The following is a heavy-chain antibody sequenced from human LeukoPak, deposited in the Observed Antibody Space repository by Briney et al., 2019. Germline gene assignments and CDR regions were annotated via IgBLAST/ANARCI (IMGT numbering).Heavy chain of an antibody. CDR1: GFTFSSYA. CDR3: ANQDDYDFWSGPSDY. Sequence: GGSLRLSCAASGFTFSSYAMSWVRQAPGKGLEWVSAISGSGGSTYYADSVKGRFTISRDNSKNTLYLQMNSLRAEDTAVYYCANQDDYDFWSGPSDYWGQGTLVTVS. CDR2: ISGSGGST. V-gene: IGHV3-23*01. J-gene: IGHJ4*02. D-gene: IGHD3-3*01.